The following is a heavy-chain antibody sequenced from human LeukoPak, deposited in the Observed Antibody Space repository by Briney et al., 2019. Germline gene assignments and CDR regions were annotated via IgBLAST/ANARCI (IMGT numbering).Heavy chain of an antibody. V-gene: IGHV1-69*13. D-gene: IGHD3/OR15-3a*01. CDR2: IIPIFGTA. Sequence: ASVKVSCKASGGTFSSYAISWVRQAPGQGLEWMGGIIPIFGTANYAQKFQGRVTITADESTSTAYMELSSLRSEDTAVYYCARSKDLRLDDLYYWGQGTLVTVSS. CDR3: ARSKDLRLDDLYY. CDR1: GGTFSSYA. J-gene: IGHJ4*02.